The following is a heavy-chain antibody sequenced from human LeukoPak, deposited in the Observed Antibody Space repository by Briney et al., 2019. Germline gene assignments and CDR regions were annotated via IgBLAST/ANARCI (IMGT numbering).Heavy chain of an antibody. Sequence: GGSLRLSCAASGFTFDDYAMHWVRQAPGKGLEWVSGISWNSGSIGYADSVKGRFTISRDNAENSLYLQMNSLRAEDTALYYCAKDDGGSFDYWGQGTLVTVSS. CDR3: AKDDGGSFDY. CDR1: GFTFDDYA. V-gene: IGHV3-9*01. CDR2: ISWNSGSI. J-gene: IGHJ4*02.